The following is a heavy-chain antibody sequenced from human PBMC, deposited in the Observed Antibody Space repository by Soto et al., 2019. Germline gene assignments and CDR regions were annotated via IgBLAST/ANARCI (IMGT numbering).Heavy chain of an antibody. CDR1: GGSISSYY. D-gene: IGHD4-17*01. CDR2: IYYSGST. J-gene: IGHJ4*02. Sequence: SETLSLTCTVSGGSISSYYWSWIRQPPGKGLEWIGYIYYSGSTNYNPSLKSRVTISVDTSKNQFSLKLSSVTAADTAVYYCARLDPPTALFDYWGQGTLVTVSS. V-gene: IGHV4-59*08. CDR3: ARLDPPTALFDY.